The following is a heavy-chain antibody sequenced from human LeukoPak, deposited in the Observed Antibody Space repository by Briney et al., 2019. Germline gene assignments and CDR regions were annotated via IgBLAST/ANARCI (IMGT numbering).Heavy chain of an antibody. V-gene: IGHV4-34*01. Sequence: SETLSLTCAAYGGSFSGYYWSWIRQPPGKGLEWIGEIKHSGSTNYHPSLKSRVTISVDTSKNQFSLKLSSVTAADTAVYYCARGSVLRYFDWLSVPGIRAFDYWGQGTLVTVSS. CDR3: ARGSVLRYFDWLSVPGIRAFDY. D-gene: IGHD3-9*01. J-gene: IGHJ4*02. CDR1: GGSFSGYY. CDR2: IKHSGST.